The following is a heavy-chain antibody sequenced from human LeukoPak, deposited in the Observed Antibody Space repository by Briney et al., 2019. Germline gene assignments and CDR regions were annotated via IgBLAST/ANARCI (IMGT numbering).Heavy chain of an antibody. Sequence: PPETLSLTCTVSGGSISSYYWSWIRQPPGKGLEWIGYIYYSGSTNYNPSLKSRVTISVDTSKNQFSLKLSSVTAADTAVYYCARDDSGYCSSTSCPKDYYYMDVWGKGTTVTVSS. V-gene: IGHV4-59*01. J-gene: IGHJ6*03. D-gene: IGHD2-2*01. CDR1: GGSISSYY. CDR2: IYYSGST. CDR3: ARDDSGYCSSTSCPKDYYYMDV.